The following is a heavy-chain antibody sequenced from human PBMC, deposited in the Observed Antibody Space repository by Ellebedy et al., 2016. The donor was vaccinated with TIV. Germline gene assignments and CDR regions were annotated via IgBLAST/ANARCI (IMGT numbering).Heavy chain of an antibody. J-gene: IGHJ3*02. D-gene: IGHD1/OR15-1a*01. CDR2: IKQDGSEK. V-gene: IGHV3-7*01. Sequence: PGGSLRLSCAASGFTFSSYWMSWVRQAPGKGLEWLANIKQDGSEKYYVDSVKGRFTIYRDNAKNSLYVQMNSLRAEDTAVYYCARDPLGMEHRAFDIWGQGTMVTFSS. CDR3: ARDPLGMEHRAFDI. CDR1: GFTFSSYW.